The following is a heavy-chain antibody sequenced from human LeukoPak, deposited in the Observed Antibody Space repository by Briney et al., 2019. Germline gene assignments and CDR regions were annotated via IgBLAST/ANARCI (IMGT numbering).Heavy chain of an antibody. V-gene: IGHV4-59*01. J-gene: IGHJ4*02. CDR2: IYYSGST. Sequence: SETLSLTCTVSGGSISSYYWSCIRQPPGQGLGWIGNIYYSGSTNYNPSLKSRVTISGDTSKNQFSLKLSAVTAADTAVYYCARGDYYESSGFFDYWGQGTLVTVSS. D-gene: IGHD3-22*01. CDR1: GGSISSYY. CDR3: ARGDYYESSGFFDY.